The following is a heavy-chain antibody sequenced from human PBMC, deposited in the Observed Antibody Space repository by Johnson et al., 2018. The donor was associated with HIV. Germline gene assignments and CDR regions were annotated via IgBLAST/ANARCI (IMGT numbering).Heavy chain of an antibody. J-gene: IGHJ3*02. CDR3: ARSIVGAIVDAFDM. CDR2: ISSSGSTI. D-gene: IGHD1-26*01. V-gene: IGHV3-48*04. CDR1: GFTFDDYG. Sequence: VQLVESGGGVVRPGGSLRLSCAASGFTFDDYGMSWVRQAPGKGLEWVSYISSSGSTIYYADSVKGRFTLSRDNAKNSLYLQMNSLRAEDTAVYYCARSIVGAIVDAFDMWGQATMVTVSS.